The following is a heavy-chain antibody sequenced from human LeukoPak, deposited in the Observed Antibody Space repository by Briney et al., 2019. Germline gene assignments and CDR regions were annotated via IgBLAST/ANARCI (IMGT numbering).Heavy chain of an antibody. J-gene: IGHJ4*02. Sequence: GASVKVSCKASGYTFTSYAMHWVRQAPGQRLEWMGWINAGNGNTKYSQKFQGRVTITRDTSASTAYMELSSLRSEDTAVYYCARMQGPSGPGVRGVIRYFDYWGQGTLVTVSS. D-gene: IGHD3-10*01. CDR3: ARMQGPSGPGVRGVIRYFDY. CDR2: INAGNGNT. V-gene: IGHV1-3*01. CDR1: GYTFTSYA.